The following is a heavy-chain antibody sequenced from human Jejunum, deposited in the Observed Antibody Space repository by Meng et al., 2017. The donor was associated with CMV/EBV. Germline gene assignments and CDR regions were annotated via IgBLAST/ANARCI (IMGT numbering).Heavy chain of an antibody. CDR3: ARRDSDDYDFDY. Sequence: FTSYEFNWVRQAPGKGLEWVSYIATGDRFGARTTYYADSVKGRFTISRDDAKNSLYLQMNSLRAEDTAVYYCARRDSDDYDFDYWGQGTQVTVSS. D-gene: IGHD3-16*01. CDR2: IATGDRFGARTT. J-gene: IGHJ4*02. V-gene: IGHV3-48*03. CDR1: FTSYE.